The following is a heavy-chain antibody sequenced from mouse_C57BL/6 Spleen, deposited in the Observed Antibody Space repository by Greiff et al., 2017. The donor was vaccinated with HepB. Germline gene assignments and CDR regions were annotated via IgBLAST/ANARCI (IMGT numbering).Heavy chain of an antibody. D-gene: IGHD2-4*01. J-gene: IGHJ3*01. CDR2: IYPGDGDT. CDR3: AREELGLRPGIAY. Sequence: QVTLKVSGPELVKPGASVKISCKASGYAFSSSWMNWVKQRPGKGLEWIGRIYPGDGDTNYNGKFKGKATLTADKSSSTAYMQLSSLTSEDSAVYFCAREELGLRPGIAYWGQGTLVTVSA. CDR1: GYAFSSSW. V-gene: IGHV1-82*01.